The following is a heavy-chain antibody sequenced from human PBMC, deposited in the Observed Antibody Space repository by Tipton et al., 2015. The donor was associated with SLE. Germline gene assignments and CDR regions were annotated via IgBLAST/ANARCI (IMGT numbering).Heavy chain of an antibody. J-gene: IGHJ5*02. V-gene: IGHV4-39*02. Sequence: TLSLTCTVSGGSISSSSYYWGWIRQPPGKGLEWIGSIFYSGSSYYNPSLKSRVTIYVDTSKNQFSLKLSSVTAADTAVYYCARDQEYCSSTSCYTDRFDPWGQGTLVTVSS. CDR1: GGSISSSSYY. D-gene: IGHD2-2*02. CDR3: ARDQEYCSSTSCYTDRFDP. CDR2: IFYSGSS.